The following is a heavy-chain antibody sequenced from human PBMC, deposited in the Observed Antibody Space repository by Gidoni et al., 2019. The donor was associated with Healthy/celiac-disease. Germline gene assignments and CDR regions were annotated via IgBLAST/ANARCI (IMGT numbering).Heavy chain of an antibody. V-gene: IGHV3-33*01. CDR2: IWYDGSNK. D-gene: IGHD6-19*01. CDR3: ARAGETGWYLDAFDI. Sequence: QVQLVESGGGVVQPGRALRLSGAASGFTFSSYGMHWVRQAPGKGLEWVAVIWYDGSNKYYADSVKGRFTISRDNSKNTLYLQMNSLRAEDTAVYYCARAGETGWYLDAFDIWGQGTMVTVSS. J-gene: IGHJ3*02. CDR1: GFTFSSYG.